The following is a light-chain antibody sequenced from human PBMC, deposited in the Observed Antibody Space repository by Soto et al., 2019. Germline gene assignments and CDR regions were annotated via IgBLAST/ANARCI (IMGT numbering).Light chain of an antibody. Sequence: QSALTQPASVSGTPGQSITISCTGTSSDVGVYNYVSWYQQHPGKVPKLMIYDVSNRPSGVSNRFSGSKSGNTASLTISGLQAADEDDYYCCAFNVSNTVVFGGGTKLTVL. CDR2: DVS. V-gene: IGLV2-14*03. CDR3: CAFNVSNTVV. CDR1: SSDVGVYNY. J-gene: IGLJ3*02.